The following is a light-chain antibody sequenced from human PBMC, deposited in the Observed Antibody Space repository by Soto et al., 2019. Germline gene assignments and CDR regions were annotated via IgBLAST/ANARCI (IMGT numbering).Light chain of an antibody. CDR1: SSDVGGYNY. Sequence: QSALTQPASVSGSPGQPITISCTGTSSDVGGYNYVSWYQQYPGKAPKLMIYDVSNRPSGVSDRFSGSKSGNTASLTISGLQAEDEADYYCSSYTNSNTLVFGTGTKVTVL. V-gene: IGLV2-14*01. J-gene: IGLJ1*01. CDR2: DVS. CDR3: SSYTNSNTLV.